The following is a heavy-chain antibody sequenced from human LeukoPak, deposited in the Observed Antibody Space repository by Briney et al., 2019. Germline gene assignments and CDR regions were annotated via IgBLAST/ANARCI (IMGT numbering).Heavy chain of an antibody. Sequence: GGSLRLSCAASGFTFSSYGMHWVRQAPGKGLEWVAVISYDGSNKYYADSVKGRFTISRDNSKNTLYLQMNSLRAEDTAVYYCAKGGKRVVPAANPLDYWGQGTLVTVSS. J-gene: IGHJ4*02. CDR3: AKGGKRVVPAANPLDY. V-gene: IGHV3-30*18. CDR2: ISYDGSNK. D-gene: IGHD2-2*01. CDR1: GFTFSSYG.